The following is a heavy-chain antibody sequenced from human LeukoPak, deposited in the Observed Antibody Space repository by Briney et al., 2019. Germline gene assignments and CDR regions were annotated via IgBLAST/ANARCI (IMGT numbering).Heavy chain of an antibody. CDR2: MNPNSGNT. D-gene: IGHD3-16*01. Sequence: ASVKVSCKASGYTFTSYDINWVRQATGQGLEWMGWMNPNSGNTGYAQKFQGRVTMTRNTSISTAYMELSSLRPEDTAVYYCAIAPYIAPSFQHWGQGTLVTVSS. J-gene: IGHJ1*01. V-gene: IGHV1-8*01. CDR3: AIAPYIAPSFQH. CDR1: GYTFTSYD.